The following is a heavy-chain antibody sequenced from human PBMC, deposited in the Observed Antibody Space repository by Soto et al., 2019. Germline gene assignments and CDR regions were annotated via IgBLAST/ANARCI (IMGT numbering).Heavy chain of an antibody. J-gene: IGHJ4*02. CDR3: ARAGSGGYSYGEPDY. CDR1: GFTVSSNY. V-gene: IGHV3-53*01. CDR2: IYSGGGT. Sequence: PGGSLRLSCAASGFTVSSNYMSWVRQAPGKGLEWVSVIYSGGGTYYADSVKGRFTISRDNSKNTLYLQMNSLRAEDTAVYYCARAGSGGYSYGEPDYWGQGTLVTVSS. D-gene: IGHD5-18*01.